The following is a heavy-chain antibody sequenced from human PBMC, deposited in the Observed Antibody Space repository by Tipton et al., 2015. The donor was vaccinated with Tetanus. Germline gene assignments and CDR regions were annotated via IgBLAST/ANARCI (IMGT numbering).Heavy chain of an antibody. Sequence: CADSVKGRFTVSRDNSKNTLFLQMNSLRAEDTALYYCAKDSPYSSSWSSNYFDYWGQGTLVTVSS. V-gene: IGHV3-30*02. D-gene: IGHD6-13*01. J-gene: IGHJ4*02. CDR3: AKDSPYSSSWSSNYFDY.